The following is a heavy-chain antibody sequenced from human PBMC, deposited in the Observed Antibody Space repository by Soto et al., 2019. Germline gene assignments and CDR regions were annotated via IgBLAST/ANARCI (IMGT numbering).Heavy chain of an antibody. CDR1: GFTFSSYG. Sequence: QVQLVESGGGVVQPGRSLRLSCAASGFTFSSYGMHWVRQAPGKGLEWVAVIWSDGSNKYYADSVKGRFTISRDNSKNTLYLQMNSLRAEDTAVYYCARVSTVTTGRSYYYYYDGMDVWGQGTTVTVSS. J-gene: IGHJ6*02. V-gene: IGHV3-33*01. CDR3: ARVSTVTTGRSYYYYYDGMDV. CDR2: IWSDGSNK. D-gene: IGHD4-17*01.